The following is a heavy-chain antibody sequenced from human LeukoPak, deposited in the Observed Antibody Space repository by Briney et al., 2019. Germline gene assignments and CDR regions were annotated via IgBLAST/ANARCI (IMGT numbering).Heavy chain of an antibody. CDR2: ISVYNGNT. CDR1: GYTFSIYG. CDR3: ARERGIRDAFDF. J-gene: IGHJ3*01. D-gene: IGHD1-14*01. Sequence: ASVRVSCKASGYTFSIYGFSWVRQAPGQGLEWMGWISVYNGNTNYAQKFQGRVTLTRDTSATTAYLEVSSLRPEDMAVYYCARERGIRDAFDFWGQGTMVTVSS. V-gene: IGHV1-18*03.